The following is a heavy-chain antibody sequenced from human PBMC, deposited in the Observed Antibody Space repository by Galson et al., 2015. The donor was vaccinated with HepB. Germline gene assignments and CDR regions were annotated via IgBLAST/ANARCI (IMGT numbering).Heavy chain of an antibody. D-gene: IGHD2-15*01. CDR2: IIPIFGTA. CDR3: VRDRFSGPAGRAATRALHYYYGMDV. Sequence: SVKVSCKASGGTFSSYAISWVRQAPGQGLEWMGGIIPIFGTANYAQKFQGRVTITADESTSTAYMELSSLRSEDTAVYYCVRDRFSGPAGRAATRALHYYYGMDVWGQGTTVTVSS. V-gene: IGHV1-69*13. J-gene: IGHJ6*02. CDR1: GGTFSSYA.